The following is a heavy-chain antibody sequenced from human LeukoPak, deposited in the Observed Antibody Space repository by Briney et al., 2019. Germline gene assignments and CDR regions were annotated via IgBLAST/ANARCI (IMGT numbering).Heavy chain of an antibody. CDR3: ARSYYDILTGYSATSHYGMDV. Sequence: GESLKISCKGSGYSFTSYWIGWVRQMPGKGLEWMGIIYPGDSDTRYSPSFQGQVTISADKSISTAYLQWSSLKASYTAMYYCARSYYDILTGYSATSHYGMDVWGKGTTVTVSS. D-gene: IGHD3-9*01. J-gene: IGHJ6*04. V-gene: IGHV5-51*01. CDR2: IYPGDSDT. CDR1: GYSFTSYW.